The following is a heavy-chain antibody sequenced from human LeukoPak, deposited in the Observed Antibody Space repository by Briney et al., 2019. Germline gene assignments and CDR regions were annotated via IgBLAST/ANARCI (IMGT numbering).Heavy chain of an antibody. D-gene: IGHD6-6*01. CDR2: IRYDGSNK. Sequence: GRSLRLSCAASGFTFSSYGMHWVRQAPGKGLEWVAFIRYDGSNKYYADSVKGRFTISRDNSKNTLYLQMNSLRAEDTAVYYCAKDAYSSSAYYFDYWGQGTLVTVSS. CDR3: AKDAYSSSAYYFDY. J-gene: IGHJ4*02. V-gene: IGHV3-30*02. CDR1: GFTFSSYG.